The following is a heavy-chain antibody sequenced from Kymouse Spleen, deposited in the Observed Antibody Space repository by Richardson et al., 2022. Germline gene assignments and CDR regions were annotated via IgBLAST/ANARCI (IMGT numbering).Heavy chain of an antibody. D-gene: IGHD3-10*01. J-gene: IGHJ6*02. Sequence: QVQLQESGPGLVKPSGTLSLTCAVSGGSISSSNWWSWVRQPPGKGLEWIGEIYHSGSTNYNPSLKSRVTISVDKSKNQFSLKLSSVTAADTAVYYCASRITMVRGEGYYYGMDVWGQGTTVTVSS. CDR2: IYHSGST. CDR3: ASRITMVRGEGYYYGMDV. V-gene: IGHV4-4*02. CDR1: GGSISSSNW.